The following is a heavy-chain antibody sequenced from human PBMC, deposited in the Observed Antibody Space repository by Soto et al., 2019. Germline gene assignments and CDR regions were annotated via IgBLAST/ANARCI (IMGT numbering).Heavy chain of an antibody. J-gene: IGHJ6*02. CDR3: ARNVEYSSTWPSCLDV. CDR2: IDPRDSNT. CDR1: GYSFTPYW. D-gene: IGHD2-2*01. V-gene: IGHV5-10-1*01. Sequence: HGESLKLSCTASGYSFTPYWINWVRRLPGKGLEWMGRIDPRDSNTNYSPSFQGHVTISADKSISTAYLQWSSLRASDTAMYYCARNVEYSSTWPSCLDVWGQGTAVTVSS.